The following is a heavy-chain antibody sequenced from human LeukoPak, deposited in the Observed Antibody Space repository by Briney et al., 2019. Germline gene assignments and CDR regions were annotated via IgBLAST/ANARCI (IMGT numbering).Heavy chain of an antibody. V-gene: IGHV4-34*01. CDR2: TNHSGST. CDR3: ARHYLVWVGSGSLN. Sequence: SETLSLTCAVDAGSFSGYCWSWIRQPPGKGRGWIGETNHSGSTNYNPSLKSRVTISVDTSKTQFSLKLSSLTAAATAVYYCARHYLVWVGSGSLNWGQGTLVTVSS. J-gene: IGHJ4*02. D-gene: IGHD3-10*01. CDR1: AGSFSGYC.